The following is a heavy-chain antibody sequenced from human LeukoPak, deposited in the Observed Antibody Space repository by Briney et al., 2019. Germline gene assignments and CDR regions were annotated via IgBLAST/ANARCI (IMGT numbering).Heavy chain of an antibody. J-gene: IGHJ6*03. CDR2: IHYSGYT. CDR1: GGSISSGSYY. V-gene: IGHV4-61*03. CDR3: ARTTMVRGTYYMDV. Sequence: SQTLSLTCTVSGGSISSGSYYWSWIRQPPGKGLEWIGCIHYSGYTNYNPSLKSRVTISVDTSKNHFSLKLSSVTAADTAVYYCARTTMVRGTYYMDVWGKGTTVTISS. D-gene: IGHD3-10*01.